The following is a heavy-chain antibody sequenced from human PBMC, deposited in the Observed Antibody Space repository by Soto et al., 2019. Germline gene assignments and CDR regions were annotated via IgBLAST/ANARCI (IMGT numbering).Heavy chain of an antibody. CDR3: ARDSEDIVLMVYAIPDWFDP. Sequence: EVQLVESGGGLVQPGGSLRLSCAASGFTFSSYSMNWVRQAPGKGLEWVSYISSSSSTIYYADSVKGRFTISRDNAKNSLYLQMNSLRAEDTAVYYCARDSEDIVLMVYAIPDWFDPWGQGTLVTVSS. D-gene: IGHD2-8*01. V-gene: IGHV3-48*01. J-gene: IGHJ5*02. CDR2: ISSSSSTI. CDR1: GFTFSSYS.